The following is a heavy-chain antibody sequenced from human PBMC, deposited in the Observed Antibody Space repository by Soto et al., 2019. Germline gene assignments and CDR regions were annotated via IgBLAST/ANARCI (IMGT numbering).Heavy chain of an antibody. J-gene: IGHJ4*02. V-gene: IGHV1-69*06. D-gene: IGHD1-20*01. Sequence: QVQLVQSGAEVKKPGSSMKVSCKTSGGTFSNYYISWVRQAPGQGLEWMGDIIPMFDTPKYAQKFQGRVTIAADKTTSAAYMELSSLRGEDTGVYYFARGYSTGYFDYWGQGTLITVSS. CDR1: GGTFSNYY. CDR2: IIPMFDTP. CDR3: ARGYSTGYFDY.